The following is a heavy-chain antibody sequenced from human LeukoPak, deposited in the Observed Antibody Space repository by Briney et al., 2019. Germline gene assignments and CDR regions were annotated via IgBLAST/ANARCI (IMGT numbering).Heavy chain of an antibody. Sequence: PSETLSLTCTVSGGSISGYYWSWIRQPPGKGLEWIGYIYHTGSTNYNPSLKRRVTISVDTSKNQFSLKLSSVTAAETAVYYCAREFYYDSSFSFDIWGQGTMVTVSS. CDR3: AREFYYDSSFSFDI. CDR1: GGSISGYY. J-gene: IGHJ3*02. CDR2: IYHTGST. D-gene: IGHD3-22*01. V-gene: IGHV4-59*01.